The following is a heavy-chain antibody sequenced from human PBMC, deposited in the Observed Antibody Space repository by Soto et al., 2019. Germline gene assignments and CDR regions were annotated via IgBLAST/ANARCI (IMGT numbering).Heavy chain of an antibody. D-gene: IGHD6-13*01. CDR1: GGSISSSSYY. CDR3: ARYRREAVAGYTLDN. J-gene: IGHJ4*02. Sequence: PSETLSLTCTVSGGSISSSSYYWGWTRQPPGKGLEWIGSIYYSGSTYYNPSLKSRVTISEDTSKSQFSLKVNSMTAADTAVYYCARYRREAVAGYTLDNWGQGILVTVSS. V-gene: IGHV4-39*07. CDR2: IYYSGST.